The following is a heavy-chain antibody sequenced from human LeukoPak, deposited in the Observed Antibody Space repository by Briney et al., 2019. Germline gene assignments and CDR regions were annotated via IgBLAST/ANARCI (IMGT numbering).Heavy chain of an antibody. CDR3: AKDLLGEFFD. CDR2: INRDGSEK. CDR1: GFIFSNFW. D-gene: IGHD3-10*01. Sequence: GGSLRLSCAGSGFIFSNFWMGWARQGPGKGLQWVASINRDGSEKHPVDSVKGRFTISRDNSKNTLYLQMNSLRAEDTAVYYCAKDLLGEFFDWGQGTLVTVSS. J-gene: IGHJ4*02. V-gene: IGHV3-7*01.